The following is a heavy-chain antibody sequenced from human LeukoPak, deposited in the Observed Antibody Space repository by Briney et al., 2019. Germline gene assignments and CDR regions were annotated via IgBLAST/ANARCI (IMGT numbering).Heavy chain of an antibody. D-gene: IGHD6-19*01. CDR2: IYTSGST. CDR3: ARLGYSSGWSHGDDY. CDR1: GGSISGYY. V-gene: IGHV4-4*07. J-gene: IGHJ4*02. Sequence: SETLSLTCSVSGGSISGYYWSWIRQPAGKGLEWIGRIYTSGSTNYNPSLKSRVTMSVDTSKNQFSLKLSYVTAADTAVYYCARLGYSSGWSHGDDYWGQGTLVTVSS.